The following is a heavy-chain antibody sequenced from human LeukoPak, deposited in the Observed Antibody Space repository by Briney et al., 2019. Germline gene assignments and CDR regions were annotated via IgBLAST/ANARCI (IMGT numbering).Heavy chain of an antibody. CDR2: FDPEDGET. CDR1: GYTLTELS. D-gene: IGHD3-22*01. J-gene: IGHJ4*02. CDR3: ATPSGYRQTWGVNYYFDY. Sequence: ASVKVSCKVSGYTLTELSMHWVRQAPGKGLEWMGGFDPEDGETIYAQKFQGRVTMTEDTSTDTAYMELSSLRSEDTAVYYCATPSGYRQTWGVNYYFDYWGQGTLVTVSS. V-gene: IGHV1-24*01.